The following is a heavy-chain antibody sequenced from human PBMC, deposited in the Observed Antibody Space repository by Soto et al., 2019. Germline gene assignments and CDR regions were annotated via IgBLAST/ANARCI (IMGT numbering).Heavy chain of an antibody. CDR3: ARDVAHRDGSTNWFDP. J-gene: IGHJ5*02. Sequence: ASVKVSCKASGYAFRSYYMHWVRQAPGQGLEWLGIIDPRGGSTTYAQKFQGRVTLTRDTSTGTVCMDLSSLRSADTAVYYCARDVAHRDGSTNWFDPWGQGTQVTVSS. V-gene: IGHV1-46*03. CDR1: GYAFRSYY. CDR2: IDPRGGST. D-gene: IGHD2-21*01.